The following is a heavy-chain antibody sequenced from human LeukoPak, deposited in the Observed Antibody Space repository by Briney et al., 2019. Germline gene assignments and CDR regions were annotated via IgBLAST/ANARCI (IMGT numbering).Heavy chain of an antibody. CDR3: ASRDYYYDSSGYAYYL. J-gene: IGHJ4*02. CDR1: GYTFTSYG. Sequence: SVKVSCKASGYTFTSYGISWVRQAPGQGLEWMGGIIPIFGTANYAQKFQGRVTITADKSTSTAYMELSSLRSEDTAVYYCASRDYYYDSSGYAYYLWGQGTLVTVSS. CDR2: IIPIFGTA. D-gene: IGHD3-22*01. V-gene: IGHV1-69*06.